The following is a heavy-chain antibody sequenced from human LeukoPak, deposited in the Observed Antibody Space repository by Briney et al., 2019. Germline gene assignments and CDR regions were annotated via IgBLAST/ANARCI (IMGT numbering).Heavy chain of an antibody. J-gene: IGHJ3*02. D-gene: IGHD3-10*01. Sequence: GGSLRLSCAASGFTFSSYAMSWVRQAPGKGLEWVSAISGSGGSTYYADSVKGRFTISRDNSKNTLYLQMNSLRAEDTAVYYCAKDRIKSLVNDAFDIWGQGTMVTVPS. V-gene: IGHV3-23*01. CDR3: AKDRIKSLVNDAFDI. CDR2: ISGSGGST. CDR1: GFTFSSYA.